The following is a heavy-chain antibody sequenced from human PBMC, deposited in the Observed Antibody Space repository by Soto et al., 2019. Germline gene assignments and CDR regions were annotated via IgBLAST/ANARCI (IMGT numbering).Heavy chain of an antibody. Sequence: QVQLVQSGAEVKKPGASVKVSCKASGYTFTSYYMHWVRQAPGQGLEWMGIINPSGGSTSYAQKFQGRVTMTRDTSTSTVYMELSSLRSEDTAVYYCARVGITGTTLHWFDPWGQGTLVTVSS. CDR1: GYTFTSYY. V-gene: IGHV1-46*01. D-gene: IGHD1-7*01. CDR3: ARVGITGTTLHWFDP. J-gene: IGHJ5*02. CDR2: INPSGGST.